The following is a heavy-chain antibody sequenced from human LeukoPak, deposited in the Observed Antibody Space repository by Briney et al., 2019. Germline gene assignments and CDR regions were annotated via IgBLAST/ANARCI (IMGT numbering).Heavy chain of an antibody. CDR1: GGTFSSYA. V-gene: IGHV1-69*04. CDR2: IIPILGIV. D-gene: IGHD3-16*01. Sequence: SVKVSCKASGGTFSSYAISWVRQAPGQGLEWMGRIIPILGIVNYAQKFQGRVMITADKSTSTAYMELSSLRSEDTAVYYCAPSRALGAFDIWGQGTMVTVSS. CDR3: APSRALGAFDI. J-gene: IGHJ3*02.